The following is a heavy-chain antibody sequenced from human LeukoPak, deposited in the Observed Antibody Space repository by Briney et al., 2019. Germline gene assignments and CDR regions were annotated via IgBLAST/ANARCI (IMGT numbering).Heavy chain of an antibody. CDR3: ARAGNWNDLDY. Sequence: PSETLSLTCTVSGGSISSDYWTWIRQSPGKGLEWIGYIYYSGSTNYNPSLKSRVTISVDTSKNQFSLKLTSMTAADTAVYYCARAGNWNDLDYWGQGTLVTVSS. D-gene: IGHD1-1*01. CDR2: IYYSGST. CDR1: GGSISSDY. V-gene: IGHV4-59*01. J-gene: IGHJ4*02.